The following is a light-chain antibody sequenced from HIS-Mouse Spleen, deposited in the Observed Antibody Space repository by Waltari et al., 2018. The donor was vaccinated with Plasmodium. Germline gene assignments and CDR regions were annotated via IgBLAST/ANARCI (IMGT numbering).Light chain of an antibody. J-gene: IGLJ2*01. CDR3: SSYTSSSTLV. CDR1: SSDVGGYNY. V-gene: IGLV2-14*01. Sequence: QSALTQPASVSGSPGQSITISCTGTSSDVGGYNYVSWYQPHPGKAPKLMIYEVSNRPSGVSKRFSGSKSGNTASLTISGLQAEDEADYYCSSYTSSSTLVFGGGTKLTVL. CDR2: EVS.